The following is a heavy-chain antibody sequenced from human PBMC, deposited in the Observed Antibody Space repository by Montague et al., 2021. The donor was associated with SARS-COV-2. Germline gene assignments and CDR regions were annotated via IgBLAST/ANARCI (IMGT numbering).Heavy chain of an antibody. CDR2: IYHSGHY. V-gene: IGHV4/OR15-8*01. Sequence: SETLSLTCAVSGGSISDNNWWTWVRQSPGKVPEWVGEIYHSGHYNIKASLRSRGTISVDKTKNQFSLKMTSLTAADTDVYYCSGPGLGGWALDAWGQGTSVTVSS. J-gene: IGHJ5*02. CDR3: SGPGLGGWALDA. CDR1: GGSISDNNW. D-gene: IGHD3-16*01.